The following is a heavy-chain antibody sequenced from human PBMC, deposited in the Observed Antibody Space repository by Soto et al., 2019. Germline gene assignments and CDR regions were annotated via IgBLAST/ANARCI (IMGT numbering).Heavy chain of an antibody. CDR1: DFTFNKAW. J-gene: IGHJ3*01. Sequence: EVQLVESGGGLVKPGGSLRLSCAVSDFTFNKAWMNWVRQAPGKGLEWVSRIKSKTDGETTEYAAPVKGRFTISRDYSRNTLYLQMNRLKTEDTALYYCTTHYGDHDAFDVWGQGTMVTVSS. CDR2: IKSKTDGETT. CDR3: TTHYGDHDAFDV. V-gene: IGHV3-15*07. D-gene: IGHD4-17*01.